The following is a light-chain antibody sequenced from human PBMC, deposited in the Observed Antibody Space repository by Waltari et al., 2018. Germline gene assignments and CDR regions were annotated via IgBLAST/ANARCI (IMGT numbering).Light chain of an antibody. CDR3: SAWDSDLSGYV. CDR1: SNNVGHQG. V-gene: IGLV10-54*04. J-gene: IGLJ1*01. Sequence: QAGLTQPPSVSKGLRQTATLTCTGNSNNVGHQGAAWLQQHQGQPPKLLSYRTNNRPSGISDRFSASRSGNTASLTITGLQPKDEADYYCSAWDSDLSGYVFGTGTKVTVL. CDR2: RTN.